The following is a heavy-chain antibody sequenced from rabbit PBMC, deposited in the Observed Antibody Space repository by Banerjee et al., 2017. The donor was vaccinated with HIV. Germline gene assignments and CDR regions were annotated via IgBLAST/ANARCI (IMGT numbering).Heavy chain of an antibody. V-gene: IGHV1S39*01. Sequence: QEQLVESGGGLVQPGGSLKLSCKASGFDFSSYGVSWVRQAPGKGLEWIGYIDPVFGSTYYANWVNGRFTISKTSSTTVTLQMTSLTAADTATYFCARNAGYANGGDGYFKLWGPGTLVTVS. J-gene: IGHJ4*01. CDR3: ARNAGYANGGDGYFKL. CDR1: GFDFSSYG. D-gene: IGHD6-1*01. CDR2: IDPVFGST.